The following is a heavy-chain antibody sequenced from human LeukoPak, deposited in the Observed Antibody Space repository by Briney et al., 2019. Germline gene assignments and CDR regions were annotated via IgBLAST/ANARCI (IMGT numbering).Heavy chain of an antibody. D-gene: IGHD3-22*01. J-gene: IGHJ4*02. Sequence: GGSLRLSCAASGFTFRRYWMHCVRQAPGKGLVWVSRINSDGSSTSYADSVKGRFTISRDNAKNTLYLQMNSLRAEDTAVYYCARGGHYYDSSGFYWGTNFDYWGQGTLVTVSS. V-gene: IGHV3-74*01. CDR3: ARGGHYYDSSGFYWGTNFDY. CDR2: INSDGSST. CDR1: GFTFRRYW.